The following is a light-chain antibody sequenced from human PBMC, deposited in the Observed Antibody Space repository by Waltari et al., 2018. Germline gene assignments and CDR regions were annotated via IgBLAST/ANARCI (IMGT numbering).Light chain of an antibody. J-gene: IGLJ3*02. Sequence: QSVLTQPPSGSGAPGQRVTISCTGSGPNIGAGYVLHLYQQLPRAAPKLLIYGSTSRSLGVPDRFFGSTSGTSASLAITGLQAEDEADYYCQSYDTSLMSVVFGGGTKLTVL. V-gene: IGLV1-40*01. CDR2: GST. CDR1: GPNIGAGYV. CDR3: QSYDTSLMSVV.